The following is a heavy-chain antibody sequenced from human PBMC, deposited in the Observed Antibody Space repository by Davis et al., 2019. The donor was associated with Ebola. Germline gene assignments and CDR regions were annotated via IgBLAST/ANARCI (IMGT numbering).Heavy chain of an antibody. CDR1: GFTFSSYA. V-gene: IGHV3-64*02. CDR2: ISTNGETT. D-gene: IGHD5-12*01. Sequence: GESLKISCSASGFTFSSYAMHWLRQAPGKGLESVSRISTNGETTYYAESVKGRFTISRDNSKNTVYLQMGSLRPEDMGVYHCARVRSGYDSDYWGQGTLVTVSS. J-gene: IGHJ4*02. CDR3: ARVRSGYDSDY.